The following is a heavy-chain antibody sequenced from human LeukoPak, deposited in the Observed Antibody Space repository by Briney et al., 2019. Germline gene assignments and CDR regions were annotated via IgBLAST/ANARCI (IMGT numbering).Heavy chain of an antibody. V-gene: IGHV1-3*01. CDR3: ATLPDSSSWYEWDYYYYMDV. CDR1: GYTFTSYA. D-gene: IGHD6-13*01. CDR2: INAGNGNT. J-gene: IGHJ6*03. Sequence: ASVKVSCKASGYTFTSYAMHWVRQAPGQRLEWMGWINAGNGNTKYSQKFQGRVTITRDTSASTAYMELSSLRSEDTAVYYCATLPDSSSWYEWDYYYYMDVXGKGTTVTVSS.